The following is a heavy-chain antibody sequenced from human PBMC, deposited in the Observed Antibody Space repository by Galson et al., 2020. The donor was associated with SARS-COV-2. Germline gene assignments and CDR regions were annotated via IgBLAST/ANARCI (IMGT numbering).Heavy chain of an antibody. D-gene: IGHD3-10*01. J-gene: IGHJ4*02. Sequence: TGGSLRLSCAASGFTFSYYWMSWVRQAPGKGLEWVANMNQDGSEKYYVDSVKGRSTISRDNAKNSLYLQMNSLRAEDTAVYYCTSGDSGPIQSDYWGQGTLVTVSS. V-gene: IGHV3-7*01. CDR1: GFTFSYYW. CDR2: MNQDGSEK. CDR3: TSGDSGPIQSDY.